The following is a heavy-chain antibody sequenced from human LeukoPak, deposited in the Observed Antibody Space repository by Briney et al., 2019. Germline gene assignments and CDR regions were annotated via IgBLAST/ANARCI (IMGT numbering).Heavy chain of an antibody. CDR1: GGSISSSSYY. V-gene: IGHV4-39*07. D-gene: IGHD3-22*01. CDR3: ANRDSGYYLETVDY. CDR2: IYYSGST. Sequence: SETLSLTCTVSGGSISSSSYYWGWIRQPPGKGLEWIGSIYYSGSTYYNPSLKSRVTISVDTSKNQFSLKLSSVTAADTAVYYCANRDSGYYLETVDYWGQGTLVTVSS. J-gene: IGHJ4*02.